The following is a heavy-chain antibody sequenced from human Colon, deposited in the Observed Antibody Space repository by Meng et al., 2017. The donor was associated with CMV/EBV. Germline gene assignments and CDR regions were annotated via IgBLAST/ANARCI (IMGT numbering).Heavy chain of an antibody. J-gene: IGHJ4*02. D-gene: IGHD6-19*01. CDR2: IRNKADGSTA. Sequence: SGLTFRDHYMDWVRQAPGKGLEWVGRIRNKADGSTAEYAASVKGRFTISRDDSKSSLYLQMNSLKTEDTAVYYCARPGYSSAWPDYWGQGILVTVSS. V-gene: IGHV3-72*01. CDR3: ARPGYSSAWPDY. CDR1: GLTFRDHY.